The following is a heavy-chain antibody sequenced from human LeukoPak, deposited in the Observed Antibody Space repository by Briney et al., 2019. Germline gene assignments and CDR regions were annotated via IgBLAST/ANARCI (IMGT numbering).Heavy chain of an antibody. CDR3: AKDIGVVPAATADATHYYYYYGMDV. V-gene: IGHV3-43*02. CDR2: ISGDGGST. CDR1: GFTFDDYA. D-gene: IGHD2-2*01. Sequence: PGGSLRLSCAASGFTFDDYAMHWVRQAPGKGLEWVSLISGDGGSTYYADSVKGRFTISRDNSKNSLYLQMNSLRTEDTALHYCAKDIGVVPAATADATHYYYYYGMDVWGQGTTVTVSS. J-gene: IGHJ6*02.